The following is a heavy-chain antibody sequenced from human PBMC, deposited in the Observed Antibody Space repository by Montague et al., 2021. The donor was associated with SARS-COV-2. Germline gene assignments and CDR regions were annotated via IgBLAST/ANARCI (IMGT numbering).Heavy chain of an antibody. J-gene: IGHJ4*02. Sequence: SETLSLTCTVSGDSITSGGYYWDWIRQPPGKGLEYIGAISYSGSTYYKPSLTSRVSISMDTSKNAFSLSLPSVTAADTAVYYCAASVRRGYSNPFHHCGRGSLVTVSS. CDR3: AASVRRGYSNPFHH. D-gene: IGHD4-11*01. CDR1: GDSITSGGYY. CDR2: ISYSGST. V-gene: IGHV4-39*07.